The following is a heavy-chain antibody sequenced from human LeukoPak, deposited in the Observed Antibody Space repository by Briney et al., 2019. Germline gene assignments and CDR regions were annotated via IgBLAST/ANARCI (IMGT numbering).Heavy chain of an antibody. CDR3: ARIGGAHNFDY. Sequence: ASVRVSCRASGYTFTAYYMHWVRQAPGQGLEWMGRINPNTGGTNYAQKFQGRVTMTGNTSISTAYMELSRLTSDDTAVYYCARIGGAHNFDYWGQGTLVTVSS. J-gene: IGHJ4*02. CDR1: GYTFTAYY. V-gene: IGHV1-2*06. D-gene: IGHD3-16*01. CDR2: INPNTGGT.